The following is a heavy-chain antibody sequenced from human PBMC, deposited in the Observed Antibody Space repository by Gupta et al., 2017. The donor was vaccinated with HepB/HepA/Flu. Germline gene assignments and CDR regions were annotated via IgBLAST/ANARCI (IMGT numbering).Heavy chain of an antibody. Sequence: QVPLQPWGAGLLKPSEPLSLTCAVYGGSFSGNYWSWIRQPPGKGLELIGEINQSGSTKYNPSLKRRVTRAVDTSKNQVSRKLSSVTAADTAGEYGARKFGPIYNYFDHWGQGTRGTVAS. CDR2: INQSGST. V-gene: IGHV4-34*01. D-gene: IGHD2/OR15-2a*01. J-gene: IGHJ5*02. CDR3: ARKFGPIYNYFDH. CDR1: GGSFSGNY.